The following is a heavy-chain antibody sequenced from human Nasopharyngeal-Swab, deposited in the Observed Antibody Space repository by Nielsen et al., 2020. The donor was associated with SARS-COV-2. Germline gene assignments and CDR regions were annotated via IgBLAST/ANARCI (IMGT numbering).Heavy chain of an antibody. CDR1: GYTFTSYA. J-gene: IGHJ3*02. CDR3: ARVLMVRGVMRAFDI. D-gene: IGHD3-10*01. Sequence: ASVKVSCKASGYTFTSYAMHWVRQAPGQRLEWMGWINAGNGNTKYSQKFQGRVTITRDTSASTAYMELSSLRSEDTAVYYCARVLMVRGVMRAFDIWGQGTMVTVSS. V-gene: IGHV1-3*01. CDR2: INAGNGNT.